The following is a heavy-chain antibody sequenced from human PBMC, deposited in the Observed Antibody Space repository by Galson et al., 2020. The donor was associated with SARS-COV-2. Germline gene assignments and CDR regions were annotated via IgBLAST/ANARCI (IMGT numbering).Heavy chain of an antibody. CDR2: IYSGGST. Sequence: AGSLRLSCAAPGFTVSSNYMSWVRQAPGKGLEWVSVIYSGGSTYYADSVKGRFTIPRDNSKNTLYLQMNSLRAEDTAVYYCARDLRGEVWGQGTLVTVSS. V-gene: IGHV3-53*01. J-gene: IGHJ4*02. CDR1: GFTVSSNY. D-gene: IGHD3-16*01. CDR3: ARDLRGEV.